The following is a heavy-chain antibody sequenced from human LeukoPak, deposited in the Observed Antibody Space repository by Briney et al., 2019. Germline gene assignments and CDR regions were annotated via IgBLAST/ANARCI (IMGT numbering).Heavy chain of an antibody. CDR3: ARIPKVDTSMARYSDY. Sequence: HGESLQISCKGSGYRFTNYWIGWVRQMPGKGLEWMGIIFPDDSDTRYSPSFQGQVTISADKSISTAYLQWSSLKASDTAMYYCARIPKVDTSMARYSDYWGQGTLVTVSS. D-gene: IGHD5-18*01. J-gene: IGHJ4*02. V-gene: IGHV5-51*01. CDR1: GYRFTNYW. CDR2: IFPDDSDT.